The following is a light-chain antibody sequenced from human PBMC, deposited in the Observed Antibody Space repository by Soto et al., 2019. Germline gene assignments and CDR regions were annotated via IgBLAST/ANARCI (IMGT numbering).Light chain of an antibody. CDR1: SSNIGAGYD. Sequence: VLTQPPSVSGSPGQGVTISCTRSSSNIGAGYDVHWYQQLPGTAPKLLIYGNSNRPSWVPDRFSGSKSGTSASLAITGLQAEDEADYSCQSYDSSLSAPYVFGTGTKVTVL. J-gene: IGLJ1*01. V-gene: IGLV1-40*01. CDR3: QSYDSSLSAPYV. CDR2: GNS.